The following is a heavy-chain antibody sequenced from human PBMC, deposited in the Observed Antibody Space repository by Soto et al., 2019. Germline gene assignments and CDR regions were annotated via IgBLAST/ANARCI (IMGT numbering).Heavy chain of an antibody. CDR2: IKEDGSEI. Sequence: GGSLRLSCAVSGFNVRSYWMSWVRQAPGKGLEWVASIKEDGSEIYYLQSVRGRFAISRDSAGNALQLAVNYLSAEDTATYFCARDIGFDYVNWGQGTLVTVSS. V-gene: IGHV3-7*01. J-gene: IGHJ4*02. D-gene: IGHD5-12*01. CDR1: GFNVRSYW. CDR3: ARDIGFDYVN.